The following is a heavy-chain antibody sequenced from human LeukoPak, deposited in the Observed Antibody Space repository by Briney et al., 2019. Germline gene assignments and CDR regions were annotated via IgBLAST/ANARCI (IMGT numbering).Heavy chain of an antibody. Sequence: GGSLRLSCAASGFTFSSYEMNWVRQAPGKGLEWLSYISSSGSTIYSADSVKGRFTISRDNSKNTVYLQMNSLTAEDTAVYYCAKKRARVGSPDAFDIWGQGTMVTVSS. CDR3: AKKRARVGSPDAFDI. CDR1: GFTFSSYE. D-gene: IGHD1-14*01. V-gene: IGHV3-48*03. CDR2: ISSSGSTI. J-gene: IGHJ3*02.